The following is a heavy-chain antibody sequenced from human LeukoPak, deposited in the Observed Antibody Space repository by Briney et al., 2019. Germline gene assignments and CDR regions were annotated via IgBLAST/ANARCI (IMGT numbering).Heavy chain of an antibody. CDR3: AKDLSAFGNYGSGILDY. CDR1: GFNFSSYA. CDR2: ITGNGVNT. Sequence: GGSLRLSCAASGFNFSSYAMSWVRQAPGKGLEWVSAITGNGVNTYYADSVKGRFTISRDNSKNTLFLQMNSLRAEDTAVYYCAKDLSAFGNYGSGILDYWGQGTLVTVSS. D-gene: IGHD3-10*01. V-gene: IGHV3-23*01. J-gene: IGHJ4*02.